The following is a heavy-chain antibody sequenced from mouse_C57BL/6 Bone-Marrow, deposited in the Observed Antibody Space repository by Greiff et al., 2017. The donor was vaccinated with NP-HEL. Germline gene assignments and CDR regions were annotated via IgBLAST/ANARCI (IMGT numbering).Heavy chain of an antibody. CDR3: ARSPVVAWYFDV. Sequence: QVQLKESGAELARPGASVKLSCKASGYTFTSYGISWVKQRTGQGLEWIGEIYPRSGNTYYNEKFKGKATLTADKSSSTAYMELRSLTSEDSAVYFCARSPVVAWYFDVWGTGTTVTVSS. J-gene: IGHJ1*03. CDR1: GYTFTSYG. V-gene: IGHV1-81*01. D-gene: IGHD1-1*01. CDR2: IYPRSGNT.